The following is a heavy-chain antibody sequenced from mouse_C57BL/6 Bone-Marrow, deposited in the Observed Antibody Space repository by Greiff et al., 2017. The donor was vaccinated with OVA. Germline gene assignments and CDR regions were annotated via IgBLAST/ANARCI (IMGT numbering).Heavy chain of an antibody. CDR2: IYPRSGNT. V-gene: IGHV1-81*01. CDR1: GYTFTSYG. J-gene: IGHJ3*01. CDR3: ARSGYYGFAWFAY. Sequence: LVESGAELARPGASVKLSCKASGYTFTSYGISWVKQRTGQGLEWIGEIYPRSGNTYYNEKFKGKATLTADKSSSTAYMELRSLTSEDSAVYFCARSGYYGFAWFAYWGQGTLVTVSA. D-gene: IGHD1-1*01.